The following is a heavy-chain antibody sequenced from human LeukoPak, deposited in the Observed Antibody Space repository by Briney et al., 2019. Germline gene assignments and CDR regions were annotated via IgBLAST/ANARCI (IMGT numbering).Heavy chain of an antibody. CDR3: TRAPLAAAGRRGIY. CDR1: GFTFGDYA. Sequence: PGGSLRLSCTASGFTFGDYAMSWVRQAPGKGLEWVGFIRSKAYGGTTEYAASVKGRFTISRDDSKSIAYLQMNSLKTEDTAVYYCTRAPLAAAGRRGIYWGQGTLVTVSS. CDR2: IRSKAYGGTT. J-gene: IGHJ4*02. V-gene: IGHV3-49*04. D-gene: IGHD6-13*01.